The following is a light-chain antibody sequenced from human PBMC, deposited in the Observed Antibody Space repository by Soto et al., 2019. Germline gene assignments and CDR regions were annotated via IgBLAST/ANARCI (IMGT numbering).Light chain of an antibody. J-gene: IGKJ1*01. Sequence: EIVMTQSPATLSVSPGERATLSCRASQSVSGNLAWYQQKPGQAPRLIIYGASTRATGITVRFSGSGSGTEFTLTISSLQSEDFAVYYCQQYNNWPQTFGQGTKVEIK. V-gene: IGKV3-15*01. CDR1: QSVSGN. CDR2: GAS. CDR3: QQYNNWPQT.